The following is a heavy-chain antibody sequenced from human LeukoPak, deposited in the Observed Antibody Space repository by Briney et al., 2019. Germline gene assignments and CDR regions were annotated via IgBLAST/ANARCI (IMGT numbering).Heavy chain of an antibody. V-gene: IGHV4-61*02. CDR3: ARVGDCSVDSNCYHFADWFDP. Sequence: SETLSLTCTVSGGSISNGSYYWSWIRQPAGKGLEWIGRIYTSGSTNYNPSLTSRVTISVDPTKNQFSLKLSSVTATDTAVYYCARVGDCSVDSNCYHFADWFDPWGQGTLVTVSS. CDR1: GGSISNGSYY. D-gene: IGHD2-15*01. J-gene: IGHJ5*02. CDR2: IYTSGST.